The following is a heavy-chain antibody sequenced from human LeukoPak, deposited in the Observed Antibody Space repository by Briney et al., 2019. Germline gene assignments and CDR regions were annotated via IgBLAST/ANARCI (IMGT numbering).Heavy chain of an antibody. CDR2: INPNTGVT. J-gene: IGHJ3*01. CDR3: ARDRGYSGYEL. V-gene: IGHV1-2*02. CDR1: GYTFSDDY. Sequence: ASVKVSCKASGYTFSDDYMHWVRQAPGQGLEWLGWINPNTGVTNYAQKFQGRVTKTSDTSISTAYLELSRLRSDDTAVYYCARDRGYSGYELWGQGTVVTVSS. D-gene: IGHD5-12*01.